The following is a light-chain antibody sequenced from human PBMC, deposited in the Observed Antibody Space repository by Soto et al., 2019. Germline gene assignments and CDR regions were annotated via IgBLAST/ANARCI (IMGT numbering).Light chain of an antibody. V-gene: IGLV2-14*01. CDR2: DVS. J-gene: IGLJ1*01. CDR1: SSDVGGYNY. Sequence: VLTQPASVSGSPGQSITTSCTGTSSDVGGYNYVSWYQQHPGKAPKLMIYDVSNRPSGVSNRFSGSKSGNTASLTISGLQAEDEADYYCSSYTSSSTYVFGTGTKVTVL. CDR3: SSYTSSSTYV.